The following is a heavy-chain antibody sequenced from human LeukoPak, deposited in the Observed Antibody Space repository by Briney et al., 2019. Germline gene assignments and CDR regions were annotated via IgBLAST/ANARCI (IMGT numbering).Heavy chain of an antibody. Sequence: SETLSLTCTVSGGSISSYYWSWIRQPPGKGLEWIGYIYYSGSTNYNPSLKSRVTISVDTSKNQFSLKLSSVAAADTAVYYCATSLYYYGSGSSIFDYWGQGTLVTASS. CDR2: IYYSGST. V-gene: IGHV4-59*08. CDR1: GGSISSYY. CDR3: ATSLYYYGSGSSIFDY. D-gene: IGHD3-10*01. J-gene: IGHJ4*02.